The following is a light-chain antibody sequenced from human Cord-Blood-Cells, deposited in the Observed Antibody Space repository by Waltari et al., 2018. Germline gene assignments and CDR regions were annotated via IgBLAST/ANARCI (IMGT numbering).Light chain of an antibody. V-gene: IGKV3-15*01. CDR1: QSVSSN. Sequence: EIVMTQSPATLSVSPGERATLSCTASQSVSSNLAWYQQKPGQAPRLLIYGSSTRATCIPARVSGSGSGTEFTLTISSLQSEDFAVYYCQQYNSWPTWTLGNGTKVEI. J-gene: IGKJ1*01. CDR2: GSS. CDR3: QQYNSWPTWT.